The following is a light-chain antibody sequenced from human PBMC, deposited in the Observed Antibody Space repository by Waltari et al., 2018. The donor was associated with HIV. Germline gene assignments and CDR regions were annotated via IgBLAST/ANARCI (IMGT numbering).Light chain of an antibody. Sequence: QSVLTQPPSVSGAPGQGVTIPCTKSTSNVEAAYDVHWFQKVPGTAPNLLIYGNVNRPSGVPDRFSGSRSGTSASLASTGLQAEDEADYYCQSYDTSLTDIIFGGGTKLTVL. CDR2: GNV. CDR1: TSNVEAAYD. CDR3: QSYDTSLTDII. V-gene: IGLV1-40*01. J-gene: IGLJ2*01.